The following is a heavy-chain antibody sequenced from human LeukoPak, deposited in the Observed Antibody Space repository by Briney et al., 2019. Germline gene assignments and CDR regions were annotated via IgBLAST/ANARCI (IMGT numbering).Heavy chain of an antibody. CDR1: GFTLSTYA. Sequence: PGGSLRVSCVGSGFTLSTYAMNWVRQAPGKGLEWLSYIGSSGSTYYADSLRGRFTISRDNVKNSVYLQMNSLRAEDTAVYYCAKIRGYQYYYMDVWGKGTTVTVSS. CDR2: IGSSGST. V-gene: IGHV3-48*01. D-gene: IGHD5-18*01. J-gene: IGHJ6*03. CDR3: AKIRGYQYYYMDV.